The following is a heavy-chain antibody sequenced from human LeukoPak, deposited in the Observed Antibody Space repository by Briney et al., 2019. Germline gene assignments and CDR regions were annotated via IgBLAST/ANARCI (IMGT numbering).Heavy chain of an antibody. CDR3: ARGKAGDCSSTSCPKGYFDY. Sequence: PSETPSLTCAVYGGSFSGYYWSWIRQPPGKGLEWIGEINHSGSTNYNPSLKSRVTISVDTSKNQFSLKLGSVTAADTAVYYCARGKAGDCSSTSCPKGYFDYWGQGTLVTVSS. D-gene: IGHD2-2*01. V-gene: IGHV4-34*01. CDR2: INHSGST. CDR1: GGSFSGYY. J-gene: IGHJ4*02.